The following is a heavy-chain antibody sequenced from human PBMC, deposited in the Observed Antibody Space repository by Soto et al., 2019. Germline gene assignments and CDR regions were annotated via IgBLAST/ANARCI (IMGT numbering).Heavy chain of an antibody. J-gene: IGHJ3*02. Sequence: XVKVCYKASCYSFPSYEIRGVRRAPGQGLEWMGWISAYNGNTNYAQKLQGRVTISVDTSKNQFSLKLSSVTAADTAVYYCARQGSGSYNAFDIWGQGTVVTVSS. D-gene: IGHD1-26*01. CDR2: ISAYNGNT. CDR1: CYSFPSYE. CDR3: ARQGSGSYNAFDI. V-gene: IGHV1-18*01.